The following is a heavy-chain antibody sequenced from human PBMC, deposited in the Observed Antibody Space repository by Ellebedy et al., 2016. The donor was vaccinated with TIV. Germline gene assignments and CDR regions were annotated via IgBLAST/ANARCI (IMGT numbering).Heavy chain of an antibody. CDR2: ITSSGDRT. CDR3: AKARGSSVIDYNYFGMDV. D-gene: IGHD2-21*01. J-gene: IGHJ6*02. V-gene: IGHV3-23*01. Sequence: GGSLRLSXATSGFTFSRNAMTWVRQAPGKGLEWVSSITSSGDRTNYADSVKGRFTISRDNFKSTLFLQMNTLTAEDTAVYYCAKARGSSVIDYNYFGMDVWGHGTTVTVSS. CDR1: GFTFSRNA.